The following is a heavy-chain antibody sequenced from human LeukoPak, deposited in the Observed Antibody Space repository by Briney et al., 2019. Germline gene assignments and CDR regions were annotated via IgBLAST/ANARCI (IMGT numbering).Heavy chain of an antibody. J-gene: IGHJ3*02. D-gene: IGHD1-26*01. V-gene: IGHV4-34*01. CDR3: ARVLRGGSYRDAFDI. CDR1: GGSFSGYY. Sequence: SETLSLTCAVYGGSFSGYYWSWIRQPPGKGLEWIGEINHSGSTNYNPSLKSRVTISVDTSKNQFSLKLSSVTAADTAVYYCARVLRGGSYRDAFDIWGQGTMVTVSS. CDR2: INHSGST.